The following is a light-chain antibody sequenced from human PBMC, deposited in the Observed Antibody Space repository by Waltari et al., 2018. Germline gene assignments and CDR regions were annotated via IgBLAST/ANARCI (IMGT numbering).Light chain of an antibody. CDR2: AAS. V-gene: IGKV1-39*01. J-gene: IGKJ3*01. CDR1: QSINSY. Sequence: DIVMTQSPSSLSASVGDRVTITCRASQSINSYLNWYQQKPGKAPKLLIYAASSLQSGVPSRFSGSGSGTDFTLTISSLQPEDFATYYCQQSYSSPRVTFGPGTKVDIK. CDR3: QQSYSSPRVT.